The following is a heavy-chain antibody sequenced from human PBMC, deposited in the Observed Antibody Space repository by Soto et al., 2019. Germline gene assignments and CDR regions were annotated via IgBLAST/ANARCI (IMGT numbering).Heavy chain of an antibody. CDR3: VKDGSSGWPYFYDMDV. CDR1: GFTFSNYG. CDR2: ISYDGSNK. D-gene: IGHD6-19*01. J-gene: IGHJ6*02. V-gene: IGHV3-30*18. Sequence: QVHLVESGGGVVQPGRSLRLSCAASGFTFSNYGMHWVRQAPGKGLEWVAVISYDGSNKYYADSVKGRFTIPRDNSKNTLYLQMSSLRAEDTAVYYCVKDGSSGWPYFYDMDVWGQGTTVTVSS.